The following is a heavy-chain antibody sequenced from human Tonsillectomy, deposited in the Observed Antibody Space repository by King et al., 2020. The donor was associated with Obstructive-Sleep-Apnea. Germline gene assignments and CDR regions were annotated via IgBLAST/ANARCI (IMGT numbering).Heavy chain of an antibody. Sequence: VQLVESGGGLEQPGGSLRLSCAASGFTFSSYAMSWVRQVPGKGLEWVSAISGSGGSTNYAESVKGRFTISRDNSKNTLYLQMNNLRAEDTAVYYCAKMSPHILTGYSHWGQGTLVTVSS. J-gene: IGHJ4*02. CDR2: ISGSGGST. CDR3: AKMSPHILTGYSH. CDR1: GFTFSSYA. V-gene: IGHV3-23*04. D-gene: IGHD3-9*01.